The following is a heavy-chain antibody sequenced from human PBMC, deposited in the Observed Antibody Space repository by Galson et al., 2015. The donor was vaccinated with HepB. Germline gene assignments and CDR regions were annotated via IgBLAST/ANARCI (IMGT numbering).Heavy chain of an antibody. CDR1: GDSVSSNSAS. D-gene: IGHD6-13*01. V-gene: IGHV6-1*01. CDR3: ARGRVAAPVTFTLRRTYYFDY. J-gene: IGHJ4*02. CDR2: TYYRSKWYN. Sequence: CAISGDSVSSNSASWNWIRQSPSRGLEWLGRTYYRSKWYNDYALSVKSRITINPDTSKNQFSLQLNSVTPEDTAVYFCARGRVAAPVTFTLRRTYYFDYWGQGTLVTVSS.